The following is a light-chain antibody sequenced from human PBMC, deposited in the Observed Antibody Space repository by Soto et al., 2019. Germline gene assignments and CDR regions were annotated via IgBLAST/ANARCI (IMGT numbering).Light chain of an antibody. CDR3: VHALQIPIT. Sequence: DIVMTQSPLSLTVTPGEPASISCRSSQSLLRDNGYNYLAWYVQKPGQSPQVLIYLGSHRASGVPDRFSGSGSGTDFTLKISRVEAEDVGVCYGVHALQIPITFGQGTRLEIK. CDR2: LGS. J-gene: IGKJ5*01. CDR1: QSLLRDNGYNY. V-gene: IGKV2-28*01.